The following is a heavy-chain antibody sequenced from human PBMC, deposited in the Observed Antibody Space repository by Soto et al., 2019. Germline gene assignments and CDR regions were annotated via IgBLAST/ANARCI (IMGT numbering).Heavy chain of an antibody. Sequence: PGESLKISCKASGYMFSNYWIAWVRQMPGKGLEWMGIIYPGDSDTRYSPSFQGQVTISADKFINTASLQWNSLKASDTATYYCARGGHSAYTFGLDVWGQGTTVTVAS. CDR2: IYPGDSDT. CDR1: GYMFSNYW. CDR3: ARGGHSAYTFGLDV. D-gene: IGHD5-18*01. J-gene: IGHJ6*02. V-gene: IGHV5-51*01.